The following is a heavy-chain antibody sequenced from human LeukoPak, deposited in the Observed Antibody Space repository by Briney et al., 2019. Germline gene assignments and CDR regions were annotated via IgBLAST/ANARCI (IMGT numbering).Heavy chain of an antibody. Sequence: SETLSLTCTVSGGSISSSSYYWGWIRQPPGKGLEWIGSIYYSGSTYSNPSLKSRVTISVDTSKNQFSLKLSSVTAADTAVYYCARGVRYWFDPWGQGTLVTVSS. CDR1: GGSISSSSYY. V-gene: IGHV4-39*07. CDR3: ARGVRYWFDP. D-gene: IGHD3-9*01. J-gene: IGHJ5*02. CDR2: IYYSGST.